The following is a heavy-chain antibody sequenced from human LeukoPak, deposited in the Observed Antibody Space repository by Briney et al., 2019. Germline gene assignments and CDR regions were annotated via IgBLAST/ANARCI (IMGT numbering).Heavy chain of an antibody. J-gene: IGHJ4*02. Sequence: GGSLRLSCAASGFTFSKYWMLGFPQAPGKGLETVSRINTDGTVTTYADSVKGRFTVSRDNADNTMFLQMNSVRDEDTAVYYCATKQWLAPPPDSWGQGTPVTVSS. V-gene: IGHV3-74*01. CDR2: INTDGTVT. D-gene: IGHD6-19*01. CDR3: ATKQWLAPPPDS. CDR1: GFTFSKYW.